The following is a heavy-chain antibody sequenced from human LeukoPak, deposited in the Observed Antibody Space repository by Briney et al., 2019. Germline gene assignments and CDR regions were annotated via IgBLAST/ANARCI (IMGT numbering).Heavy chain of an antibody. V-gene: IGHV3-21*01. CDR3: ARDREASDDFNWFDP. J-gene: IGHJ5*02. Sequence: RTGGFLRLSCAASGFTFSTYSMSWVRQAPGKGLEWVSSLSKSSTYVYYAASVKGRFTISRDNAKNSLLLEMNSLRAEDTAVYYCARDREASDDFNWFDPWGQGTLVTVSS. CDR1: GFTFSTYS. CDR2: LSKSSTYV. D-gene: IGHD3/OR15-3a*01.